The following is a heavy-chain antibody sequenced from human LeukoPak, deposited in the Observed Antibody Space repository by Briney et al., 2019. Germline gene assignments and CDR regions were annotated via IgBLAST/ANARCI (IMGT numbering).Heavy chain of an antibody. D-gene: IGHD1-26*01. CDR1: GGSFSGYY. J-gene: IGHJ4*02. CDR3: ARSGTVGAMPV. CDR2: INHSGST. Sequence: SETLSLTCAVYGGSFSGYYWTWIRQSPGKGLEWIGEINHSGSTNYNPSLKSRVTISVDTSKNQFSLKLSSVTAADTAVYYCARSGTVGAMPVWGQGTLVTVSS. V-gene: IGHV4-34*01.